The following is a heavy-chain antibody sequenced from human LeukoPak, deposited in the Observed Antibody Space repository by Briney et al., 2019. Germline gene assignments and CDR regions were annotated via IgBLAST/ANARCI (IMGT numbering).Heavy chain of an antibody. Sequence: GGSLRLSCTVSGFTVSSNSMSWVRQAPGKGLEWVSFIYSGTIHYSDSVKGRFTISRDNSKNTLYLQMNSLRAEDTAVYYCARIRSSGSGKGRAYTDLDYWGQGTLVTVSS. J-gene: IGHJ4*02. CDR1: GFTVSSNS. D-gene: IGHD3-10*01. V-gene: IGHV3-53*01. CDR3: ARIRSSGSGKGRAYTDLDY. CDR2: IYSGTI.